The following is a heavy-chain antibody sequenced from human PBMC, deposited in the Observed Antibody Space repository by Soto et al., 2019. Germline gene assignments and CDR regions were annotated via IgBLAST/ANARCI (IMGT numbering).Heavy chain of an antibody. J-gene: IGHJ6*02. D-gene: IGHD6-13*01. CDR3: ARGRYSSSWTPTYYDCGMDV. CDR2: IIPIFGTA. Sequence: QVQLVQSGAEVKKPGSSVKVSCKASGGTFSSYAISWVRQAPGQGLDWMGGIIPIFGTANYAQKFQGRVTITADKSTSTAYMELSSLRCEDTAVYYCARGRYSSSWTPTYYDCGMDVGGQGTTVTVSS. CDR1: GGTFSSYA. V-gene: IGHV1-69*06.